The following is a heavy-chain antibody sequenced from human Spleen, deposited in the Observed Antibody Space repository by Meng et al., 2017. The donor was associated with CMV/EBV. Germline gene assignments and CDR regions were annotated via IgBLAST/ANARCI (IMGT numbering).Heavy chain of an antibody. V-gene: IGHV1-2*02. Sequence: ASVKVSCKASGYSFTTYGITWVRQAPGLGLEWMGWIHPHRGDTNYAQQFQGRVTLTRDTSINTGYMELTRLTSDDTAVYYCARDNNWGPDYWGQGTLVTVSS. CDR1: GYSFTTYG. J-gene: IGHJ4*02. CDR3: ARDNNWGPDY. CDR2: IHPHRGDT. D-gene: IGHD7-27*01.